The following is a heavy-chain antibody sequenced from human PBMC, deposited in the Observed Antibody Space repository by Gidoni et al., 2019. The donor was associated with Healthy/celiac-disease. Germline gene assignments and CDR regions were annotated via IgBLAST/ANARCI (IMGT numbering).Heavy chain of an antibody. Sequence: QVQLQESGPGLVKPSETLSLTCPVTGGSISSYYWSWIRQPPGKGLEWIGYIYYSGSTNANPSLKSRVTISVDTAKNQFSLKLSSVTAADTAVYYCARERGLQDNWFDPWGQGTLVTVSS. CDR2: IYYSGST. D-gene: IGHD4-4*01. V-gene: IGHV4-59*01. CDR3: ARERGLQDNWFDP. J-gene: IGHJ5*02. CDR1: GGSISSYY.